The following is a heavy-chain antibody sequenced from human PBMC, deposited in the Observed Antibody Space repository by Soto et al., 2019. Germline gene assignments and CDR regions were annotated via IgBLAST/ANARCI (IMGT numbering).Heavy chain of an antibody. Sequence: QVQLVESGGGLVKPGGSLRLSCAASGFSFNDYYVSWIRQAPGKGLEWISYISGSSATIYHADSVKGRFTISRDNAKSSLYLQMNDLRAEDTALYYCARDGYYDSSGYWYYYGMDVWGQGTTVTVSS. CDR2: ISGSSATI. J-gene: IGHJ6*02. CDR1: GFSFNDYY. V-gene: IGHV3-11*01. D-gene: IGHD3-22*01. CDR3: ARDGYYDSSGYWYYYGMDV.